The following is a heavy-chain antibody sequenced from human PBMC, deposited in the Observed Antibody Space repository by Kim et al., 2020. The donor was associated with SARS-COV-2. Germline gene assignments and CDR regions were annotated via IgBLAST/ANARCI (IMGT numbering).Heavy chain of an antibody. Sequence: GGSLRLSCAASGFTFSDYYMSWIRQAPGKGLEWVSYISSSSSYTNYADSVKGRFTISRDNAKNSLYLQMNSLRAEDTAVYYCAREVSCSSTSCHHSPFDYWGQGTLVTVSS. V-gene: IGHV3-11*06. CDR1: GFTFSDYY. CDR3: AREVSCSSTSCHHSPFDY. J-gene: IGHJ4*02. CDR2: ISSSSSYT. D-gene: IGHD2-2*01.